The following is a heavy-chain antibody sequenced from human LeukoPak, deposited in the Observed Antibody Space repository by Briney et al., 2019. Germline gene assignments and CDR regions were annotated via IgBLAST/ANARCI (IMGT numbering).Heavy chain of an antibody. D-gene: IGHD1-26*01. CDR2: INPNSGGT. CDR1: GYTFTGYY. V-gene: IGHV1-2*02. Sequence: ASVKVSCKASGYTFTGYYMHWVRQAPGQGLEWMGWINPNSGGTNYAQKFQGRVTMTRDTSTSTVYMELSSLRSEDTAVYYCACSTTPDAFDIWGQGTMVTVSS. CDR3: ACSTTPDAFDI. J-gene: IGHJ3*02.